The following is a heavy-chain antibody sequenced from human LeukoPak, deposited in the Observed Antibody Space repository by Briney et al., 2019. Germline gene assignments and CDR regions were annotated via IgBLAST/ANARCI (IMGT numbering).Heavy chain of an antibody. V-gene: IGHV3-74*01. CDR2: INDDGSDT. Sequence: GGSLRLSCAASGFTFKLYWMHWVRQVPGRGPVWVARINDDGSDTVYADSVKGRFTISRDDAKNMLFLQMNSLRGEDTAVYHCVRGGPSTWSWGQGTLVTVSS. CDR3: VRGGPSTWS. J-gene: IGHJ5*02. CDR1: GFTFKLYW. D-gene: IGHD2-15*01.